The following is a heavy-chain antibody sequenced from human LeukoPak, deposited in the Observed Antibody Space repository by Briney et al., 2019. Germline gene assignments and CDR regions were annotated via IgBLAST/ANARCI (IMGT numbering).Heavy chain of an antibody. CDR3: ARVGPRLVPNWFDP. D-gene: IGHD6-19*01. CDR1: GGTFSSYA. J-gene: IGHJ5*02. V-gene: IGHV1-69*13. CDR2: IIPIFGTA. Sequence: SVKVSCKASGGTFSSYAISWVRQAPGQGLEWMGGIIPIFGTANYAQKFQGRVTITADESTSTAYMELSSLRSEDTAVYYCARVGPRLVPNWFDPWGQGTLVTVSS.